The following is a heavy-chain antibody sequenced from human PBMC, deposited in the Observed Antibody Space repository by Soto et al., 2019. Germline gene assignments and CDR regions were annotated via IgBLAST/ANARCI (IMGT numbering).Heavy chain of an antibody. J-gene: IGHJ6*02. D-gene: IGHD6-13*01. V-gene: IGHV3-11*05. CDR3: ARVQAATGTVINTLDVSGMDV. CDR2: IGSSRSYT. Sequence: PGGSLRLSCAASGFIFSDHYMSWIRQAPGKGLEWISYIGSSRSYTKYADSVKGRFTISRDNANNSLYLQMSSLRAEDTAVYYCARVQAATGTVINTLDVSGMDVWGQGTTVTVSS. CDR1: GFIFSDHY.